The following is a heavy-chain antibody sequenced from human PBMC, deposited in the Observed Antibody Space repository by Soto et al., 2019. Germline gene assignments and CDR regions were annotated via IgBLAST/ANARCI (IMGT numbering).Heavy chain of an antibody. CDR3: ARDNKDSSIFQH. V-gene: IGHV3-21*01. D-gene: IGHD6-13*01. Sequence: GGSLRLSCAASGFTFSSYSMNWVRQAPGKGLEWVSSISSSSSYIYYADSVKGRFTISRDNAKNSLYLQMNSLRAEDTAVYYCARDNKDSSIFQHWGQGTLVTVSS. CDR2: ISSSSSYI. J-gene: IGHJ1*01. CDR1: GFTFSSYS.